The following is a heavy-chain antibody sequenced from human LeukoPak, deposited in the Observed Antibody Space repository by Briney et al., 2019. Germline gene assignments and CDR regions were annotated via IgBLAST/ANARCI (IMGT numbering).Heavy chain of an antibody. J-gene: IGHJ4*02. CDR1: GYTFTSYE. V-gene: IGHV1-8*01. D-gene: IGHD2-15*01. Sequence: ASVKVSCKASGYTFTSYEINWVRQATGQGLVWMGWMNPNSGNTGYAQKFQSRVTMTRDTSISTAYMELSSLRSEDTAVYYCARAVAANDYWGQGTLVTVSS. CDR2: MNPNSGNT. CDR3: ARAVAANDY.